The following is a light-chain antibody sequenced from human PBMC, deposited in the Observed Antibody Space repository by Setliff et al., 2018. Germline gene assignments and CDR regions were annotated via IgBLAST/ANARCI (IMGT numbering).Light chain of an antibody. V-gene: IGLV2-14*03. Sequence: QSALTQPASVSGSPGQSITIACTGLSSDGDDYDLVSWYQQHPGKVPKLIIFDVSNRPSGVSHRFSGSKSGNTASLTISGLQADDEADYYCCAYTASTTYVFVNGTKVTVL. CDR2: DVS. CDR1: SSDGDDYDL. CDR3: CAYTASTTYV. J-gene: IGLJ1*01.